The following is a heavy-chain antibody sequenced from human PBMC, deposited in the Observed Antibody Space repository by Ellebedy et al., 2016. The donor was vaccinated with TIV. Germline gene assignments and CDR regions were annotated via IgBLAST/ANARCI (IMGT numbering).Heavy chain of an antibody. CDR3: ARVRFGDTAVDY. D-gene: IGHD2-21*01. Sequence: GESLKISCAASGFTFSSYDMHWVRQGTGKGLEWVSAIGTAGDTYYPGSVKGRFTISRENAKNSLYLLITSLRAEDTAVYYCARVRFGDTAVDYWGQGTLVTVSS. CDR1: GFTFSSYD. V-gene: IGHV3-13*01. CDR2: IGTAGDT. J-gene: IGHJ4*03.